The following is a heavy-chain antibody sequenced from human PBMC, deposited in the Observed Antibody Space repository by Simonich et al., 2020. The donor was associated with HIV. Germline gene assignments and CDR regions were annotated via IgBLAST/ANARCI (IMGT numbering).Heavy chain of an antibody. D-gene: IGHD3-16*01. J-gene: IGHJ4*02. CDR1: GFTFSSYD. V-gene: IGHV3-30*07. Sequence: QVQLVESGGGVVQPGRSLRLSCAASGFTFSSYDMHWVRQYPGKGLEWVAVISYDGSNKYYADSVKGRFTISRDNSKNTLYLQMNSLRAEDTAVYYCASGGSISSVWADDYWGQGTLVTVSS. CDR3: ASGGSISSVWADDY. CDR2: ISYDGSNK.